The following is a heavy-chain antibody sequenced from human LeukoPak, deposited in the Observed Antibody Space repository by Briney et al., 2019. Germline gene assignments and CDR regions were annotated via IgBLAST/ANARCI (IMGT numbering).Heavy chain of an antibody. CDR3: ARWGHFDSSGYFVVDY. V-gene: IGHV4-30-2*02. CDR2: IYHSGST. J-gene: IGHJ4*02. CDR1: GGSISSGGYS. D-gene: IGHD3-22*01. Sequence: SETLSLTCAVSGGSISSGGYSWSWIRQPPGKGLEWIGYIYHSGSTYYNPSLQSRVSISIDTSKNHFSLKLRSVTAVDTAVYYCARWGHFDSSGYFVVDYWGQGTLVTVSS.